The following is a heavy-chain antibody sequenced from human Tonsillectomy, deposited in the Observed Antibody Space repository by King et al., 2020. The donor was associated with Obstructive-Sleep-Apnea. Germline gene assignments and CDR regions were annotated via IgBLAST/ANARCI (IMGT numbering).Heavy chain of an antibody. Sequence: VQLQESGPGLLKPSETLSLTCTVSGYSISGGYYWGWIRQPPGKGLEWMGSIHHSGSTNYKPSLRIRVTISIDTSKNQFSLRLSSVTAADTAVYYCARDRDVYYYDTSGAKYGMDVWGQGTTVTVSS. V-gene: IGHV4-38-2*02. CDR1: GYSISGGYY. D-gene: IGHD3-22*01. J-gene: IGHJ6*02. CDR2: IHHSGST. CDR3: ARDRDVYYYDTSGAKYGMDV.